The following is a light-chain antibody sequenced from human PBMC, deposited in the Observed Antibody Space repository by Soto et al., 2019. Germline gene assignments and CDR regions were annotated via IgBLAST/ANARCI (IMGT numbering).Light chain of an antibody. V-gene: IGKV3-15*01. J-gene: IGKJ1*01. Sequence: QTAGGVSWWQRERATLACKANQSVSRSFLAWYQQKPGQAPRLLIYGASTRATGIPARFSGSRSGTEFTLTISSLQSEDIPVSYCQQYQNWSRTFCQGTKVDIK. CDR3: QQYQNWSRT. CDR2: GAS. CDR1: QSVSRS.